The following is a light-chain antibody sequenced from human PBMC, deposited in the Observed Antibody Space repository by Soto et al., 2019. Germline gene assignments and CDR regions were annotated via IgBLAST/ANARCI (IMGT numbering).Light chain of an antibody. V-gene: IGKV3-11*01. CDR1: RTVDSTY. J-gene: IGKJ5*01. CDR2: DAS. CDR3: QQRSNWPPLT. Sequence: EIVFTQSPFTLSLSPLEIATISCRASRTVDSTYLAWYQQKPGQAPRLLIYDASNRATGIPARFSGSGSGTDFTLTISSLEPEDFAVYYCQQRSNWPPLTFGQGTRLEIK.